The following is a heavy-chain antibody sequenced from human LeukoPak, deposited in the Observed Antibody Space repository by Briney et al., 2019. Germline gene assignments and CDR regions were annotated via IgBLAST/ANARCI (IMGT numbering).Heavy chain of an antibody. CDR3: ARDVDGDYYFDY. Sequence: GGSLRLSCAASRFTFSIYAMHWVRQAPGKGLEWVTYISYDGTNKYYADSVKGRFTISRDNSKNTLYLQMNSLRAEDTAVYYCARDVDGDYYFDYWGQGTLVTVSS. CDR2: ISYDGTNK. CDR1: RFTFSIYA. V-gene: IGHV3-30*04. J-gene: IGHJ4*02. D-gene: IGHD4-17*01.